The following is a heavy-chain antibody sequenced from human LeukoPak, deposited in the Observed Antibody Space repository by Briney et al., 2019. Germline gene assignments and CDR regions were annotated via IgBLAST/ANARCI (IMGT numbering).Heavy chain of an antibody. CDR2: ISSSSRFI. CDR1: GISFSNYS. D-gene: IGHD1-1*01. J-gene: IGHJ4*02. Sequence: PGGSLRLSCAASGISFSNYSMNWVRQAPGKGLEWVSLISSSSRFIYYGDSVKGRFTISRDNAKKSLYLQMDSLRGEDTAVYYCARCTTGKTFGSLREIKKSREIDYWGQGTLVTVSS. CDR3: ARCTTGKTFGSLREIKKSREIDY. V-gene: IGHV3-21*01.